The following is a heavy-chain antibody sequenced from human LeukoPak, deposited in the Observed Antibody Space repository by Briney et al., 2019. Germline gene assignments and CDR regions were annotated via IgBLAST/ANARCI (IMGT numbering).Heavy chain of an antibody. CDR2: IRGGSGGST. Sequence: SGGSLRLSCATSGFTLNSYAMSWVRQAPGKGLEWVSSIRGGSGGSTYYADSVKGRFTISRDNSKNMLFLQMSSLRGEDTAVYYCVRSGRLCDSSSCYFWFDPWGQGTLVTVSS. CDR1: GFTLNSYA. J-gene: IGHJ5*02. D-gene: IGHD3-22*01. CDR3: VRSGRLCDSSSCYFWFDP. V-gene: IGHV3-23*01.